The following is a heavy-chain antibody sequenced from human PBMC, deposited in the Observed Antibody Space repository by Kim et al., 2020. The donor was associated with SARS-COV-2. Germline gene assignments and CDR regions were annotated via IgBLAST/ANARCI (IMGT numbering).Heavy chain of an antibody. V-gene: IGHV3-23*01. Sequence: GGSLRLSCAASGFTFSNYAMSWVRQAPGKGLEWVSAISGSGGSTYYADSVKGRFTISRDNSKNTLYLQMNSLRAEDTAVYYCASGEVGATSYYYGMDVCGQGTKVTVSS. CDR2: ISGSGGST. J-gene: IGHJ6*02. CDR1: GFTFSNYA. CDR3: ASGEVGATSYYYGMDV. D-gene: IGHD1-26*01.